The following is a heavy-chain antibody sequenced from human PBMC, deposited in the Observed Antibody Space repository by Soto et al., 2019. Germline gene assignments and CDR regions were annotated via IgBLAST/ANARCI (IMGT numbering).Heavy chain of an antibody. J-gene: IGHJ4*02. Sequence: QVQLVQSGAEVKKPGASVKVSCKASGYTFTSYGISWVRQAPGQGLEWMGGISAYNGNTNHAQKLQGRVTMTPDTSTTKAYMGLRNLSSDDTAVYSCARVIAAGADFDYCGQGTLVTVSS. V-gene: IGHV1-18*01. CDR3: ARVIAAGADFDY. CDR1: GYTFTSYG. D-gene: IGHD6-13*01. CDR2: ISAYNGNT.